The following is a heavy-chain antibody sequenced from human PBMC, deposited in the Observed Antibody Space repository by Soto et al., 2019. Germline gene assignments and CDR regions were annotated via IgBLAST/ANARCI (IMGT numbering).Heavy chain of an antibody. D-gene: IGHD2-15*01. CDR2: IDPSDSYT. CDR3: ARHGGYCSGGSCYSSYYYGMDV. J-gene: IGHJ6*02. V-gene: IGHV5-10-1*01. CDR1: GYRFTSYW. Sequence: GESLKISCKGCGYRFTSYWISWVRQMPGKGLEWMGRIDPSDSYTNYSPSFQGHVTISADKSISTAYLQWSSLKASDTAMYYCARHGGYCSGGSCYSSYYYGMDVWGQGTTVTVS.